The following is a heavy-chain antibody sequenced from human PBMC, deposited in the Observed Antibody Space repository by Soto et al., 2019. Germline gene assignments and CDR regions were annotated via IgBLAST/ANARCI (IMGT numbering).Heavy chain of an antibody. Sequence: GGSLRLSCIASGFTISTYSMTWVRQAPGKGLEWLSYISKSSTTINYADSVKGRFTISRDTAKNSVYLEMSSLRDEDSAVYYCARDPPNFYYYGMDVWGQGTTVTVSS. V-gene: IGHV3-48*02. CDR3: ARDPPNFYYYGMDV. CDR2: ISKSSTTI. J-gene: IGHJ6*02. CDR1: GFTISTYS.